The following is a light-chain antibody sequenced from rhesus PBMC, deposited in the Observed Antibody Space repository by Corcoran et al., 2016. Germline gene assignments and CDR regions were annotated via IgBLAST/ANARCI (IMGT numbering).Light chain of an antibody. V-gene: IGKV3-35*01. CDR3: QQENTWPWT. CDR2: DAS. J-gene: IGKJ1*01. CDR1: QSVSSN. Sequence: EIVMTQSPATLSLSPGERATPSCRASQSVSSNLAWYQQKLGQAPRLFSYDASNRATVIPDRFSGSGAGTDFTLTISRLEPEDVGVYYCQQENTWPWTFGRGTKVEIK.